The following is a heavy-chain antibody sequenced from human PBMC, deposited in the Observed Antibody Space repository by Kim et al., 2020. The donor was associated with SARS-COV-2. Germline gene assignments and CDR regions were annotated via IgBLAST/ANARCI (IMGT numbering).Heavy chain of an antibody. D-gene: IGHD5-12*01. V-gene: IGHV4-39*07. CDR3: ARVRRLGYLTPRQEIDP. J-gene: IGHJ5*02. Sequence: SETLSLTCTVSGGSISSSSYYWGWIRQPPGKGLEWIGSIYYSGSTYYNPSLKSRVTISVDTSKNQFSLKLSSVTAADTAVYYCARVRRLGYLTPRQEIDPWGQGTLVTVSS. CDR2: IYYSGST. CDR1: GGSISSSSYY.